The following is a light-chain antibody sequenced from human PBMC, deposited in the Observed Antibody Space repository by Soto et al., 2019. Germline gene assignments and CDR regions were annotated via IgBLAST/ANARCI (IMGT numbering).Light chain of an antibody. Sequence: ETVLTQSPAALSLSPGERATLSCRASQSVSSYLAWYQQRPGQPPRLLIYDVSTRASGIPARFSGSGSGTDFTLTISNLEPEDFAVYYCQMRNYRLWTFGPGTKVEIK. J-gene: IGKJ1*01. V-gene: IGKV3-11*01. CDR1: QSVSSY. CDR3: QMRNYRLWT. CDR2: DVS.